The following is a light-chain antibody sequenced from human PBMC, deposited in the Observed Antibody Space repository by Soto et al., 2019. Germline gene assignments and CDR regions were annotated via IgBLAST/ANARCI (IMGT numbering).Light chain of an antibody. J-gene: IGKJ1*01. CDR1: QSVSSSY. Sequence: EIVLTQSPCTLSLSPGERATLSWGASQSVSSSYLAWYQQKPGQAPRLLIYDASSRATGIPDRFSGSGSGTEFTLTISSLQSEDFAVYYCQQYNNWLWTFGQGTKVDIK. CDR2: DAS. CDR3: QQYNNWLWT. V-gene: IGKV3D-20*02.